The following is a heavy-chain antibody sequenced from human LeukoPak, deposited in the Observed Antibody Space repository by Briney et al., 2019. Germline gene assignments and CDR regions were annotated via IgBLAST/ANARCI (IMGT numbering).Heavy chain of an antibody. Sequence: GESLKISCKGSGYSFTSYWIGWVRQMPGKGLEWMGSIYPGDSDTRYSRSFQGQVTISADKSISTAYLQWSSLKASDTAMYYCARHRSRYCSSTSCYSPHWFDPWGQGTLVTVSS. D-gene: IGHD2-2*02. CDR3: ARHRSRYCSSTSCYSPHWFDP. CDR1: GYSFTSYW. CDR2: IYPGDSDT. J-gene: IGHJ5*02. V-gene: IGHV5-51*01.